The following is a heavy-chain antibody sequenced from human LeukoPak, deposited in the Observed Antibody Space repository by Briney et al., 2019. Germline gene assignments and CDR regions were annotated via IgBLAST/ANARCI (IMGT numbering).Heavy chain of an antibody. CDR1: GFTFSSFW. V-gene: IGHV3-66*01. CDR3: ARGLGYRDY. J-gene: IGHJ4*02. CDR2: LYTGSST. Sequence: GGSLRLSCAASGFTFSSFWMSWVRQAPGKGLECVSVLYTGSSTYYADSVKGRFTISRDNSKNTLYLQMNSLGAEDTAVYYCARGLGYRDYWGQGTLVTVSS. D-gene: IGHD5-24*01.